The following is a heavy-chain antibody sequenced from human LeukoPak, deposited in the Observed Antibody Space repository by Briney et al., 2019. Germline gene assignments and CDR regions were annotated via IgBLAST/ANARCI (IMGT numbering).Heavy chain of an antibody. CDR3: ARHNGIGSNSWLPSE. CDR1: GYTFSSYL. D-gene: IGHD2-2*01. Sequence: GESLKISCTGSGYTFSSYLIGWVRQMPGKGPEWMGFIFPADSHTTYSPSFQGQVTISADKSVSAAYLQWTSLKASDSGIYYCARHNGIGSNSWLPSEWGQGTLVTVSS. CDR2: IFPADSHT. J-gene: IGHJ4*02. V-gene: IGHV5-51*01.